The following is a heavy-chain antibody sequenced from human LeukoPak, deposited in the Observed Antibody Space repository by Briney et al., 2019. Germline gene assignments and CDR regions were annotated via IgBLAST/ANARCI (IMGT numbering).Heavy chain of an antibody. J-gene: IGHJ4*02. V-gene: IGHV3-15*01. CDR3: TTLTMVRGVRLDY. D-gene: IGHD3-10*01. CDR2: IKSKTDGGTT. Sequence: GGSLRLSCAASGFTFSNAWMSWVRQAPGKGLEWVGRIKSKTDGGTTDYAAPVKGRFTISRDDSKNTLYLQMNSLKTEDTAVYYCTTLTMVRGVRLDYWGQGTLVTVSS. CDR1: GFTFSNAW.